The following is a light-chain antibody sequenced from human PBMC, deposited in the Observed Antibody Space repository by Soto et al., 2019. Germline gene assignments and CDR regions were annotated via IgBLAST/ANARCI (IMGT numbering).Light chain of an antibody. CDR1: QTISSNY. CDR2: GTS. V-gene: IGKV3-20*01. Sequence: DIVLTQSPGTLSVSPGERATLSCRASQTISSNYLAWYQQKPGQPPSLLIYGTSSRATGIPDRFSGSGSGTNFTFTITSLEPEAASIYYCQQDISWTFAQGTKVEIK. CDR3: QQDISWT. J-gene: IGKJ1*01.